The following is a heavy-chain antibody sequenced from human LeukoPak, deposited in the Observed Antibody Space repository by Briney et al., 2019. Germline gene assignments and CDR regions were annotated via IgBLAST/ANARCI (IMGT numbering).Heavy chain of an antibody. J-gene: IGHJ5*02. V-gene: IGHV4-34*01. CDR1: GFTFSSYA. CDR3: ARGGRSVWFDP. Sequence: PGGSLRLSCAASGFTFSSYAMSWVRQPPGKGLEWIGEINHSGSTNYNPSLKSRVTISVDTSKNQFSLKLSSVTAADTAVYYCARGGRSVWFDPWGQGTLVTVSS. D-gene: IGHD1-26*01. CDR2: INHSGST.